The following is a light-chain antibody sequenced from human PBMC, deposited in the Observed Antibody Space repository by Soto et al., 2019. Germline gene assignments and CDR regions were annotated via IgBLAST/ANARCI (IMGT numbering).Light chain of an antibody. J-gene: IGLJ1*01. CDR3: CSYVGNSLRV. CDR2: DVN. V-gene: IGLV2-11*01. Sequence: QSALTQPRSVSGSPGQSVTISCTGTSSDVGGYDYVSWYQQHPGKAPKLVIYDVNNRPSGVPDRFSGSKSGNTASLTISGLQAEDEADYYCCSYVGNSLRVLGTGTKLTVL. CDR1: SSDVGGYDY.